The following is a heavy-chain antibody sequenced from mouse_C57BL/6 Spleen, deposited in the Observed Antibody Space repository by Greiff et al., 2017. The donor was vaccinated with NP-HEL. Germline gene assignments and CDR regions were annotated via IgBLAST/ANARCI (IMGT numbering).Heavy chain of an antibody. J-gene: IGHJ4*01. CDR2: IDPEDGET. V-gene: IGHV14-2*01. Sequence: VHVKQSGAELVKPGASVKLSCTASGFNIKDYYMHWVKQRTEQGLEWIGRIDPEDGETKYAPKFQGKATITADTSSNTAYLQLSSLTSEDTAVYYCGYGYDDYYAMDYWGQGTSVTVSS. D-gene: IGHD2-2*01. CDR1: GFNIKDYY. CDR3: GYGYDDYYAMDY.